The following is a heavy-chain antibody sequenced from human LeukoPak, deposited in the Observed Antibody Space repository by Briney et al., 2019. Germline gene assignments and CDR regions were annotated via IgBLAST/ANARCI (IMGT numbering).Heavy chain of an antibody. CDR1: GGTFSSYA. D-gene: IGHD6-13*01. CDR2: IIPIFGTA. Sequence: SVKVSCKASGGTFSSYATSWVRQAPGQGLEWMGGIIPIFGTANYAQKFQGRVTITADESTSTAYMELSSLRSEDTAVYYCARMEPGYSSSWYPSHFDYWGQGTLVTVSS. V-gene: IGHV1-69*01. CDR3: ARMEPGYSSSWYPSHFDY. J-gene: IGHJ4*02.